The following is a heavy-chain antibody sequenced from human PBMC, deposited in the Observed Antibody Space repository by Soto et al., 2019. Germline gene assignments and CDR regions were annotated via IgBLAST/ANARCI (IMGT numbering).Heavy chain of an antibody. CDR2: IKQDGSEK. J-gene: IGHJ5*02. CDR1: GFTFSSYW. D-gene: IGHD2-8*02. Sequence: GGSLRLSCAASGFTFSSYWMSWVRQAPGKGLEWVANIKQDGSEKYYVDSVKGRFTISRDNAKNSLYLQMHSLRAEDTAVYYCASDRSGGPIVLPWFDPWGQGTLVTVSS. V-gene: IGHV3-7*01. CDR3: ASDRSGGPIVLPWFDP.